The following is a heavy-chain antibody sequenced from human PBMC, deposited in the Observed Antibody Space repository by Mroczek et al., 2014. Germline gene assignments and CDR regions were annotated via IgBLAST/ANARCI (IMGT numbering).Heavy chain of an antibody. CDR3: AKTATRRRQLRVVPAAPPIDYYYGMDV. D-gene: IGHD2-2*01. CDR1: GFTFDDYA. Sequence: VQLVESGGGLVQPGRSLRLSCAASGFTFDDYAMHWVRQAPGKGLEWVSGISWNSGSIGYADSVKGRFTISRDNAKNSLYLQMNSLRAEDTALYYCAKTATRRRQLRVVPAAPPIDYYYGMDVWGPRD. V-gene: IGHV3-9*01. CDR2: ISWNSGSI. J-gene: IGHJ6*02.